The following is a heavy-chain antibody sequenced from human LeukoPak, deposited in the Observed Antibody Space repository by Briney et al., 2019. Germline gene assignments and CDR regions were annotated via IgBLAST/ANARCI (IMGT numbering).Heavy chain of an antibody. CDR1: GFTFTSSA. CDR2: IVVGSGNT. J-gene: IGHJ4*02. CDR3: AADLLMGRVYYDSSGYYPGIFDY. D-gene: IGHD3-22*01. V-gene: IGHV1-58*01. Sequence: SVKVSCKASGFTFTSSAVQWVRQARGQRLEWIGWIVVGSGNTNYAQKFQERVTITRDTSTSTAYMELNSLRSEDTAVYYCAADLLMGRVYYDSSGYYPGIFDYWGQGTLVTVSS.